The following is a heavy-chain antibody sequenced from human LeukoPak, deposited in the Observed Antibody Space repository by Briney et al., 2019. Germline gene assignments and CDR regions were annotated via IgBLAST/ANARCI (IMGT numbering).Heavy chain of an antibody. V-gene: IGHV4-38-2*01. Sequence: SETLSLTCAVSGYSISSGYYWGWIRQPPGKGLEWIGSIYHSGSTYYNPSLKSRVTISVDTSKNRFSLKLSSVTAADTAVYYCARHPRRGYSYGYPFGYWGQGTLVTVSS. J-gene: IGHJ4*02. CDR3: ARHPRRGYSYGYPFGY. CDR1: GYSISSGYY. D-gene: IGHD5-18*01. CDR2: IYHSGST.